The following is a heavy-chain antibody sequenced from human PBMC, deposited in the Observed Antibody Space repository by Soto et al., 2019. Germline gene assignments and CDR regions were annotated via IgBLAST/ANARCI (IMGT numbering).Heavy chain of an antibody. V-gene: IGHV1-46*01. CDR2: INPSGGST. CDR3: ARVVVVVPAAIKGWFDP. Sequence: GASVKVSCKASGYTFTSYYMHWVRQAPGQGLEWMGIINPSGGSTSYAQKFQGRVTMTRDTSTSTAYMELRSLRSDDTAVYYCARVVVVVPAAIKGWFDPWGQGTLVTVSS. D-gene: IGHD2-2*02. J-gene: IGHJ5*02. CDR1: GYTFTSYY.